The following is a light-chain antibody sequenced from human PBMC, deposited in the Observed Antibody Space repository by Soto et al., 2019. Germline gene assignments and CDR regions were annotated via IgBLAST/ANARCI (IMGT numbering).Light chain of an antibody. CDR3: QKYNSAPWT. CDR2: AAS. V-gene: IGKV1-27*01. J-gene: IGKJ1*01. CDR1: QGISNY. Sequence: DIQMTQSPSSLSASVGDRVTITCRASQGISNYLAWYQQKPGKVPKLLIYAASTLQSGVPSRFSGSGSGTEFPLTISSLQPADVATYYCQKYNSAPWTFGQGTKVEIK.